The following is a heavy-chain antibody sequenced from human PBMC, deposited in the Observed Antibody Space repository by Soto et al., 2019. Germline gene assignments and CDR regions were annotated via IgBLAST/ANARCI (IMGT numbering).Heavy chain of an antibody. V-gene: IGHV3-21*01. Sequence: EVQLVESGGGLVRPGGSLRLSCAASGFTFSRYSMNWVRQAPGKGLEWVSSISSTTNYIYYADSMTGRFTVSRDNAKNSGYLDMNSLSAEDTAVYYCARESEDLTSTFDYWGQGTLVNVSP. J-gene: IGHJ4*02. CDR2: ISSTTNYI. CDR3: ARESEDLTSTFDY. CDR1: GFTFSRYS.